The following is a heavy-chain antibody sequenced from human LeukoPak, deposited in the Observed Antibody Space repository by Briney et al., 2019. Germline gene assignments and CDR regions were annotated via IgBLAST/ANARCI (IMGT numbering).Heavy chain of an antibody. CDR1: GFTFSSYA. D-gene: IGHD3-22*01. CDR2: ISYDGSNK. V-gene: IGHV3-30-3*01. Sequence: GGSLRLSCAASGFTFSSYAVHWVRQAPGKGLEWVAVISYDGSNKYYADSVKGRFTISRDNSKNTLYLQMNSLRAEDTAVYYCARGSGYYYALDYWGQGTLVTVSS. CDR3: ARGSGYYYALDY. J-gene: IGHJ4*02.